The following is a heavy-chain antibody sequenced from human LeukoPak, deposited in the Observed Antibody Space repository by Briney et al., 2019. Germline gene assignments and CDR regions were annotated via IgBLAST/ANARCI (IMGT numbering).Heavy chain of an antibody. CDR1: GGSISSGSYY. CDR2: IYTSGST. Sequence: PSETLSLTCTVSGGSISSGSYYWSWIRQPAGKGLERIGRIYTSGSTNYNPSLKSRVTISVDTSKNQFSLKLSSVTAADTAVYYCARGQESPRIVYFDWLSQVGTYYFDYWGQGTLVTVSS. CDR3: ARGQESPRIVYFDWLSQVGTYYFDY. D-gene: IGHD3-9*01. J-gene: IGHJ4*02. V-gene: IGHV4-61*02.